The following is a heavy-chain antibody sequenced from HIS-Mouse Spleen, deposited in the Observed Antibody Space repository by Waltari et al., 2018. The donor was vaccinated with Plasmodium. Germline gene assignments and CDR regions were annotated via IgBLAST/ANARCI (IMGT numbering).Heavy chain of an antibody. CDR2: IKQDGSEK. CDR1: GSTFSSYW. D-gene: IGHD6-13*01. V-gene: IGHV3-7*01. Sequence: EVQLVESGGGLVKPGGSRRLSCAASGSTFSSYWMSWVRQATGKGLEWVANIKQDGSEKYYVDSVKGRFTISRDNAKNSLYLQMNSLRAEDTAVYYCASSWYWYFDLWGRGTLVTVSS. CDR3: ASSWYWYFDL. J-gene: IGHJ2*01.